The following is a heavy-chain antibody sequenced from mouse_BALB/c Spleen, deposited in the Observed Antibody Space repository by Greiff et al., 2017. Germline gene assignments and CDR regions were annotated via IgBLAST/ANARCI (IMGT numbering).Heavy chain of an antibody. CDR1: GFNIKDYY. Sequence: EVQLQQSGAELVRPGALVKLSCKASGFNIKDYYMHWVKQRPEQGLEWIGWIDPENGNTIYDPKFQGKASITADTSSNTAYLQLSSLTSEDTAVYYCARKGHYYGSSLEIFDYWGQGTTLTVSS. CDR3: ARKGHYYGSSLEIFDY. D-gene: IGHD1-1*01. CDR2: IDPENGNT. J-gene: IGHJ2*01. V-gene: IGHV14-1*02.